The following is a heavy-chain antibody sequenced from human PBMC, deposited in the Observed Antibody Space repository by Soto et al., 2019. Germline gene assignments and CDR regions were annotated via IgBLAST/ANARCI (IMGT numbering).Heavy chain of an antibody. V-gene: IGHV1-46*03. D-gene: IGHD2-15*01. CDR2: INPSGGST. CDR3: ARVYCSGGSCYSIDY. CDR1: GYTFTSYY. Sequence: QVQLVQSGAEVKKPGASVKVSCKASGYTFTSYYMHWVRQAPGQGLEWMGIINPSGGSTSYAQKFQGRLTLTRDTSTSTVYIELSSLRSEHTAVYYCARVYCSGGSCYSIDYWGQGTLVTVSS. J-gene: IGHJ4*02.